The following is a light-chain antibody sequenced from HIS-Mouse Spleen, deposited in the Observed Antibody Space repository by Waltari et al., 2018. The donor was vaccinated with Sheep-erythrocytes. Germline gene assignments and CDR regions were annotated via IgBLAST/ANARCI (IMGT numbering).Light chain of an antibody. Sequence: QSALTQPASVSGSPGQSITISCTGTSSDVGSYNLVSWYQQHPGKAPKLMIYEASKRTSGVSNRFSGSKSGNTASLTISGLQAEDEADYYCCSYAGSSTFHVVFGGGTKLTVL. V-gene: IGLV2-23*02. CDR2: EAS. CDR1: SSDVGSYNL. J-gene: IGLJ2*01. CDR3: CSYAGSSTFHVV.